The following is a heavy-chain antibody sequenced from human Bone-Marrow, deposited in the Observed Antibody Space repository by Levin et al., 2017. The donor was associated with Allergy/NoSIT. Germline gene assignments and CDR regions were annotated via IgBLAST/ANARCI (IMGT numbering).Heavy chain of an antibody. D-gene: IGHD3-22*01. CDR1: GGSFSGYY. CDR2: INHSGST. J-gene: IGHJ4*02. Sequence: SETLSLTCAVYGGSFSGYYWSWIRQPPGKGLEWIGEINHSGSTNYNPSLKSRVTISVDTSKNQFSLKLSSVTAADTAVYYCARRAYDSSGYYPSGPFDYWGQGTLVTVSS. CDR3: ARRAYDSSGYYPSGPFDY. V-gene: IGHV4-34*01.